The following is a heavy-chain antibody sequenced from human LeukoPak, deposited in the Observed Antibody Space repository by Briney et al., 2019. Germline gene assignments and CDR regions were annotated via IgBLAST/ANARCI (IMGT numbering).Heavy chain of an antibody. CDR1: GGSISSYY. Sequence: SETLSLTFTVSGGSISSYYWSWLRQPPGKGLEWIGYIYYSGSTNYNPSLKSRVTISVDTSKNQFSLKLSSVTAADTAVYYCARGGIDYGDIFDYWGQGTLVTVSS. J-gene: IGHJ4*02. V-gene: IGHV4-59*01. D-gene: IGHD4-17*01. CDR3: ARGGIDYGDIFDY. CDR2: IYYSGST.